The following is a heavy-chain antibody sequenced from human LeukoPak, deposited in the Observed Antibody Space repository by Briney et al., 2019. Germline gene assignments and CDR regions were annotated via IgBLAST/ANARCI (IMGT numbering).Heavy chain of an antibody. J-gene: IGHJ3*01. CDR3: ARGPQVGAFDL. Sequence: SVKVSCKAAGGTISSYVISLVRQAPGQGLEWMGGIIPIFTTANYAQKFQGRVTITADESTSTAYMELSSLRSEDTAVYYCARGPQVGAFDLWGQGTMVTVSS. D-gene: IGHD1-26*01. V-gene: IGHV1-69*13. CDR1: GGTISSYV. CDR2: IIPIFTTA.